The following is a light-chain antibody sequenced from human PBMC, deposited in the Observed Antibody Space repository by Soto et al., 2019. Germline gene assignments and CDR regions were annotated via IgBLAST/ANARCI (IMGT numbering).Light chain of an antibody. CDR1: QSVSSN. Sequence: EIVMTQSPATLSVSPGERATLSCRASQSVSSNLAWYQQKPGQAPRLLIYDASTRATGIPGRFSGSGSGTEFTLTISRLPSEDFAVYYCQQYNKWYTFGQGTKLEIK. CDR3: QQYNKWYT. V-gene: IGKV3-15*01. CDR2: DAS. J-gene: IGKJ2*01.